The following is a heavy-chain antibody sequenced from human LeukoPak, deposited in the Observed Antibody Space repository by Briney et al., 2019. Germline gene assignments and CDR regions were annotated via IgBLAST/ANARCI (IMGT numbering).Heavy chain of an antibody. CDR3: ARSFSAAFDV. CDR1: GFTFSSHW. D-gene: IGHD6-25*01. Sequence: GPLRLSCAASGFTFSSHWMHWVRQAPGKGLEWVARINEDGSQKNYADSVKGRFTISRDNAKNSLYLQMNSLRDEDTAIYHCARSFSAAFDVWGQGTMVAVSS. J-gene: IGHJ3*01. V-gene: IGHV3-7*05. CDR2: INEDGSQK.